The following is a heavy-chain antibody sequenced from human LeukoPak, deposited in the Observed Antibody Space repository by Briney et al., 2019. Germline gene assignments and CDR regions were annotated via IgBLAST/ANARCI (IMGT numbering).Heavy chain of an antibody. J-gene: IGHJ4*02. V-gene: IGHV3-23*01. CDR1: GFTFSSYA. Sequence: GGSLRLSCAASGFTFSSYAMSWVRQAPGKGLEWVSAISGSGGSTYYADSVKGRFTISRDNSKNTLYLQMNSLRAEDTAVCYCAKVGPPGTVTGIDYWGQGTLVTVSS. CDR2: ISGSGGST. CDR3: AKVGPPGTVTGIDY. D-gene: IGHD4-17*01.